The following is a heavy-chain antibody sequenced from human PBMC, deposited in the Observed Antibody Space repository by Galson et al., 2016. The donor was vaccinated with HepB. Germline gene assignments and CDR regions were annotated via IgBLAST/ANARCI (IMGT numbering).Heavy chain of an antibody. CDR2: IEPHGNNP. J-gene: IGHJ4*02. CDR3: ARDLSGPDF. CDR1: GFTFINHQ. V-gene: IGHV3-74*03. Sequence: SLRLSCAVSGFTFINHQMHWLRQVPGKGLVWVSRIEPHGNNPTYADSVKGRFTISRDNAENMLYLQMNNLRAEDTAIYYCARDLSGPDFWGPGTQVTVSS.